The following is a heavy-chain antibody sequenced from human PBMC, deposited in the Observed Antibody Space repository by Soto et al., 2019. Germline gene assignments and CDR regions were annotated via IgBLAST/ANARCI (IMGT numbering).Heavy chain of an antibody. CDR3: ARSPYDILTEGVNWFDP. Sequence: QVQLMQSGAEVKKPGSSVKVSCKASGGTFSSYAISWVRQAPGQGLEWMGGIIPIFGTANYAQKFQGRVTITADKSTSTAYMELSSLRSEDTAVYYCARSPYDILTEGVNWFDPWGQGTLVTVSS. CDR1: GGTFSSYA. V-gene: IGHV1-69*06. D-gene: IGHD3-9*01. CDR2: IIPIFGTA. J-gene: IGHJ5*02.